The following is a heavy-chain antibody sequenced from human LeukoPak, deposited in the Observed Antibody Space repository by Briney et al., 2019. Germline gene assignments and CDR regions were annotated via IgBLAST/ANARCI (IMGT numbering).Heavy chain of an antibody. J-gene: IGHJ4*02. CDR3: ARSSGYSILHGSDY. CDR1: GYSFTNYW. V-gene: IGHV5-51*01. D-gene: IGHD5-12*01. Sequence: PGESLKISCKGSGYSFTNYWIAWVRQMPGKGLEWMGIIYPGDSDTRYSPSFQGQVTISADKSINTAYLQWSSLTASDTAMYYCARSSGYSILHGSDYWGQGTLVTVSS. CDR2: IYPGDSDT.